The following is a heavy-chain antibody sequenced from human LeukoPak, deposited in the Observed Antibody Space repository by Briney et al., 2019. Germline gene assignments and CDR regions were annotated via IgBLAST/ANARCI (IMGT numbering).Heavy chain of an antibody. CDR2: IYSGGST. D-gene: IGHD3-3*01. V-gene: IGHV3-66*01. CDR3: ATLRFLESYYFDY. CDR1: GFTFSSYS. J-gene: IGHJ4*02. Sequence: GGSLRLSCAASGFTFSSYSMNWVRQAPGKGLEWVSVIYSGGSTYYADSVKGRFTISRDNSKNTLYLQMNSLRAEDTAVYYCATLRFLESYYFDYWGQGTLVTVSS.